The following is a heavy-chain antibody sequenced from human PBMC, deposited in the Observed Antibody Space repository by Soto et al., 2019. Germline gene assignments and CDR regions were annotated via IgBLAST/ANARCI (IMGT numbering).Heavy chain of an antibody. CDR2: IYPGDSDT. V-gene: IGHV5-51*01. J-gene: IGHJ6*02. D-gene: IGHD6-25*01. CDR1: GYSFTSYW. Sequence: GESLKISCKGSGYSFTSYWIGWVRQMPGKSLEWMGIIYPGDSDTRYSPSFQGQVTISADKSISTAYLQWSSLKASDTAMYYCARFKSLRTAGYYYGMDVWGQGTTVTSP. CDR3: ARFKSLRTAGYYYGMDV.